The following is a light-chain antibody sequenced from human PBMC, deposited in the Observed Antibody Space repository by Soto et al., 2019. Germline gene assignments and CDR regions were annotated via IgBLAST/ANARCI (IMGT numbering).Light chain of an antibody. CDR3: QQRHMWPIT. CDR1: QSFRGL. J-gene: IGKJ5*01. CDR2: DAY. Sequence: EIVLTQSPGTLSLSPGERATLSCRASQSFRGLLAWYQQKPGQAPRLLIYDAYNRATGIPPRFSGSGSGTDFTLTISSLEPEDSAVYHCQQRHMWPITFGQGTRLEIK. V-gene: IGKV3-11*01.